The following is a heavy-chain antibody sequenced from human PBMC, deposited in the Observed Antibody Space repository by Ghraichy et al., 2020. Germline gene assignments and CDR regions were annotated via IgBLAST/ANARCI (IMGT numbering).Heavy chain of an antibody. CDR1: GFTFSDAW. V-gene: IGHV3-15*01. Sequence: GGSLRLSCAASGFTFSDAWMNWVRQAPGKGLEWVGRIRTKTGGGTTDYAAPVKGRFTISRDDSENTLYLQINSLKTEDTAVYYCTTGFDRAWHDHHWGQGTLVIVAS. D-gene: IGHD3-10*01. CDR3: TTGFDRAWHDHH. CDR2: IRTKTGGGTT. J-gene: IGHJ1*01.